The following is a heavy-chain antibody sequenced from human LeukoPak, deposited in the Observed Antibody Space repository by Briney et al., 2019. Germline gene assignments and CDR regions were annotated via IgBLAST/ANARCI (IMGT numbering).Heavy chain of an antibody. CDR1: GYTFTSYY. CDR3: ARDNSHYYYHRSGYSFDY. CDR2: INTRGGST. V-gene: IGHV1-46*01. D-gene: IGHD3-22*01. Sequence: ASVKVTCKASGYTFTSYYMHWVRQAPGQGLEWMTMINTRGGSTIYAQKFQGRVTMTRDMSTSTVYMELSSLRSEDTAVYYCARDNSHYYYHRSGYSFDYWGQGTRVTVSS. J-gene: IGHJ4*02.